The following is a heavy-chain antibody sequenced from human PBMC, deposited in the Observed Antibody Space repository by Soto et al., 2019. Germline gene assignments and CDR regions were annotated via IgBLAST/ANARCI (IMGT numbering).Heavy chain of an antibody. CDR1: GFTFNTFW. D-gene: IGHD2-15*01. CDR3: ARDFATHCSGSTCYPYAY. V-gene: IGHV3-7*03. J-gene: IGHJ4*02. CDR2: IKHDGSET. Sequence: LRLSCAASGFTFNTFWMSWVRQSPGKGLEWVANIKHDGSETYYVDSVKGRFTISRDNAKNSLFLQMNTLRTEDTAVYYCARDFATHCSGSTCYPYAYWGQGALVTVSS.